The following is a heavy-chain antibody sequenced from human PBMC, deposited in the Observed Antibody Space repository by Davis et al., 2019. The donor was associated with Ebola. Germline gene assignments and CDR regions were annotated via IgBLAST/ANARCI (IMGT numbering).Heavy chain of an antibody. CDR3: AREWQNYFSY. D-gene: IGHD5-24*01. CDR1: GYTFTNYD. J-gene: IGHJ4*02. V-gene: IGHV1-3*01. CDR2: INAANGNT. Sequence: ASVKVSCKASGYTFTNYDINWVRQAPGQRLEWMGWINAANGNTKYSQSFQGRVTITRDPSARTAYLEVTSLTSEDTAVYYCAREWQNYFSYWGQGTLVTVSS.